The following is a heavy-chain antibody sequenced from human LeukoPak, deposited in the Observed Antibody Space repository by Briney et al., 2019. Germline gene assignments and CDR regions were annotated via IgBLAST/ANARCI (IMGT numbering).Heavy chain of an antibody. CDR1: GFTFSSYW. D-gene: IGHD4-17*01. J-gene: IGHJ4*02. Sequence: PGGSLRLSCAASGFTFSSYWMHWVRHAPGKGLVWVAFINRNGGGTSYPDSVKGRFTISRDNAKNTLYLQMNSLRAEDTAIYYCTRDSYGALDYWGQGALVTVSS. CDR3: TRDSYGALDY. V-gene: IGHV3-74*01. CDR2: INRNGGGT.